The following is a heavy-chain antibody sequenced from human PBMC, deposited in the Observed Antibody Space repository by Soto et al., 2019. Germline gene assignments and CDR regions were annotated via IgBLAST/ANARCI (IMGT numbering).Heavy chain of an antibody. D-gene: IGHD1-26*01. V-gene: IGHV3-23*01. CDR3: AKATSSGSHGEY. CDR2: ISGSGSRT. J-gene: IGHJ4*02. Sequence: EVQLLESGGGLVQPGGSLRLSCATSGFTFSSYSMTWVRQAPGKGLEWVSTISGSGSRTYYADPVKGRFTISRDNSKNTLYLQMNSLRAEDTAVYYCAKATSSGSHGEYWGQGTRVSVSS. CDR1: GFTFSSYS.